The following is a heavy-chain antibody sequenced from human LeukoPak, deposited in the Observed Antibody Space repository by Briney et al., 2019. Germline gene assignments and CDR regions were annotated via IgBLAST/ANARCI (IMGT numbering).Heavy chain of an antibody. Sequence: PGGSLRLSCLASGLTFSNFWMTWLRQAPGKGRGWLANIKQDGSETYYSDSVRGRFTISRDNAKHSMYLQMNSLRAEDTALYYCVGCSGGSCSDFDYWGRGTLVTVSS. V-gene: IGHV3-7*01. CDR1: GLTFSNFW. CDR2: IKQDGSET. D-gene: IGHD2-15*01. CDR3: VGCSGGSCSDFDY. J-gene: IGHJ4*02.